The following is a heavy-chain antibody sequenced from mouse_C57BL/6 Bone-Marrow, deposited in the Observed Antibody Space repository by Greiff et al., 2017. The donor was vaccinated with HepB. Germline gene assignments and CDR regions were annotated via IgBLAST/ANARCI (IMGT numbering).Heavy chain of an antibody. V-gene: IGHV2-9-1*01. CDR3: AREIYYYGSSYFDV. D-gene: IGHD1-1*01. J-gene: IGHJ1*03. Sequence: QVQLQQSGPGLVAPSQSLSITCTVSGFSLTSYAISWVRQPPGKGLEWLGVIWTGGGTNYNSALKSRLSISKDNSKSQVFLKMNRLQTDDTARYYCAREIYYYGSSYFDVWGTGTTVTVSS. CDR1: GFSLTSYA. CDR2: IWTGGGT.